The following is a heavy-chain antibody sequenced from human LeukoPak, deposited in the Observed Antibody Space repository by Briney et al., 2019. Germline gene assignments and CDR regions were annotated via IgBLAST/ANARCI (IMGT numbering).Heavy chain of an antibody. CDR2: IRYDGSNK. CDR3: AKGDVFSRVPYYFDY. Sequence: PGGSLRLSCAASGFTFSSYGMHWVRQAPGKGLEWVAFIRYDGSNKYYADSVKGRFTISRDNSKNTLYLQMNSLRAEDTAVYYCAKGDVFSRVPYYFDYWGQGTLVTVSS. CDR1: GFTFSSYG. V-gene: IGHV3-30*02. D-gene: IGHD2-2*01. J-gene: IGHJ4*02.